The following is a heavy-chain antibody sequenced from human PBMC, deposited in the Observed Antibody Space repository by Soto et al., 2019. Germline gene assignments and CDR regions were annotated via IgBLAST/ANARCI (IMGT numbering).Heavy chain of an antibody. V-gene: IGHV3-23*01. J-gene: IGHJ4*02. Sequence: TWLCXRLSCLAGVCSFIAYSITLFRHSPEKGLEWVSGISDSGDATDYADSVNGRLDISRDNSKNTLYLQMKNLRAPDTAIPYCESKGVQTIRFWIETWGQPTLVNV. D-gene: IGHD2-2*03. CDR2: ISDSGDAT. CDR1: VCSFIAYS. CDR3: ESKGVQTIRFWIET.